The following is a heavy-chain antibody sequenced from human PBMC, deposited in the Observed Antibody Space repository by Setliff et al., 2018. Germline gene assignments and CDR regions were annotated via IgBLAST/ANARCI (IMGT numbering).Heavy chain of an antibody. CDR2: FHTGGST. V-gene: IGHV4-61*09. CDR3: ARGGKESYGRYYYYYYMDV. CDR1: GDSISSGSYY. D-gene: IGHD5-18*01. Sequence: SETLSLTCTVSGDSISSGSYYWTWIRQPAGKGLEWIGHFHTGGSTNYNRSLRSRVSISVDTSKNQFSLKLSSVTAADTATYYCARGGKESYGRYYYYYYMDVWGKGTTVTVSS. J-gene: IGHJ6*03.